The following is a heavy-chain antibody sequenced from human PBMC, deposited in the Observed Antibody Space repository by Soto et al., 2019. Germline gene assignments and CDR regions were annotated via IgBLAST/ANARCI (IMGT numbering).Heavy chain of an antibody. Sequence: ASVKVSCKTSGYTFTVNFIHWARQAPGQGLEWMGWVNPNSGVTKYAQRFQGRVTMTRDMSITTAYMELSSLTSDDTALYYCAREGFRSGGPWRGMDVWGQGATVTVSS. V-gene: IGHV1-2*02. CDR1: GYTFTVNF. J-gene: IGHJ6*02. CDR3: AREGFRSGGPWRGMDV. CDR2: VNPNSGVT. D-gene: IGHD1-26*01.